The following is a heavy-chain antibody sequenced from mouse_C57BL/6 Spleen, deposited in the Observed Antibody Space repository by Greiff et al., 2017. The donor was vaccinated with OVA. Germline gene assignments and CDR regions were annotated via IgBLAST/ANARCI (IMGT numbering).Heavy chain of an antibody. Sequence: EVQLVESGGGLVQPGGSMKLSCVASGFTFSNYWMNWVRQSPGKGLEWVAQIRLKSDNYATHYAESVKGRFTITRDVSESSVYLQMNNLSAEDTGIYYCTAVRFHARGYWGQGTSVTVSS. V-gene: IGHV6-3*01. J-gene: IGHJ4*01. CDR1: GFTFSNYW. CDR3: TAVRFHARGY. CDR2: IRLKSDNYAT.